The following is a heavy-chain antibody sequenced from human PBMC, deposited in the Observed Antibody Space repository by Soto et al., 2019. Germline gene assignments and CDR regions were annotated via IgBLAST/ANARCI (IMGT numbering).Heavy chain of an antibody. J-gene: IGHJ4*02. CDR2: ISAYNGNT. CDR3: ARDWRYYDSSGYSQNDY. Sequence: VRQAPGQGLEWMGWISAYNGNTNYAQKLQGRVTMTTDTSTSTAYMELRSLRSDDTAVYYCARDWRYYDSSGYSQNDYWGQGTLVTVSS. V-gene: IGHV1-18*01. D-gene: IGHD3-22*01.